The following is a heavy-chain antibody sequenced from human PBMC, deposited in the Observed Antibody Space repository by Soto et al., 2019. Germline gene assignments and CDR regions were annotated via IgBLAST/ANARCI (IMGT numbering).Heavy chain of an antibody. CDR1: GYTFTSYY. V-gene: IGHV1-46*01. CDR2: INPSGGST. J-gene: IGHJ3*02. Sequence: ASVKVSCKASGYTFTSYYMHWVRQAPGQGLEWMGIINPSGGSTSYAQKFQGRVTMTRDTSTSTVYMELSSLRSEDTAVYYCAREYYYDSSGYYYVGRTAFDIWGQGTMVTVSS. CDR3: AREYYYDSSGYYYVGRTAFDI. D-gene: IGHD3-22*01.